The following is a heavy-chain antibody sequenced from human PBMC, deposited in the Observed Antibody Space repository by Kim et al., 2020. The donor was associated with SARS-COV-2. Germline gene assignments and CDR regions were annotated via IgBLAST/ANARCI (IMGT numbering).Heavy chain of an antibody. V-gene: IGHV4-39*01. J-gene: IGHJ4*02. CDR3: ARLQQVGVGDY. D-gene: IGHD1-26*01. Sequence: SPSYTPSLKRRVTISVDTSKNRFSLKLSSGTAADTAVYYCARLQQVGVGDYWGQGTLVTVSS. CDR2: SP.